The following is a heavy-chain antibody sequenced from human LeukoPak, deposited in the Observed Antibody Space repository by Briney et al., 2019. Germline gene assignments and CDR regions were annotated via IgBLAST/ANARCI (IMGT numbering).Heavy chain of an antibody. Sequence: PSETLSLTCTVSGGSISSYYWSWIRQPPGKGLEWIGYIHYSGSTNYNPSLKSRVTTSVDTSKKQFSPKLRSVTAADTAVYYCARSVSWGLLVRDDAFDIWGQGTMVTVSS. CDR3: ARSVSWGLLVRDDAFDI. V-gene: IGHV4-59*08. CDR2: IHYSGST. J-gene: IGHJ3*02. D-gene: IGHD2-21*01. CDR1: GGSISSYY.